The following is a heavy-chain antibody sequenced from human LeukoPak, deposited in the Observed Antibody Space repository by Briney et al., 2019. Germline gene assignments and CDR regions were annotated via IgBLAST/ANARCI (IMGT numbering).Heavy chain of an antibody. D-gene: IGHD5-18*01. V-gene: IGHV3-74*01. Sequence: GGSLRLSCAASGFTFSDYCMHWVRQAPGKGLVWVSRINSDGSGTNYPDSVKGRFTMSRDNAKNTLYLQMNSLRTEDTAVYYCARGGARIGEYTYGFDYWGQGALVTVSS. CDR3: ARGGARIGEYTYGFDY. CDR1: GFTFSDYC. CDR2: INSDGSGT. J-gene: IGHJ4*02.